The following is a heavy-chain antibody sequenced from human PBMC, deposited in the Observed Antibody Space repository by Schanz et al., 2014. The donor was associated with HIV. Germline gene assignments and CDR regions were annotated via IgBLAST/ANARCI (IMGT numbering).Heavy chain of an antibody. Sequence: VQLVESGGGVVQPGRSLRLSCAASGFTFSSYAMSWVRQAPGKGLEWVSGISWNSGSIGYADSVKGRFAISRDNAKRTLYLQMNSLRAEESAVFYCARESNGAFDLWGRGTLVTVSS. CDR2: ISWNSGSI. CDR3: ARESNGAFDL. V-gene: IGHV3-9*01. CDR1: GFTFSSYA. J-gene: IGHJ2*01.